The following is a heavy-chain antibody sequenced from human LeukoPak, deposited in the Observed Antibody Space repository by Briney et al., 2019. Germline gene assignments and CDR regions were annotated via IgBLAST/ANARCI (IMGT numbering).Heavy chain of an antibody. D-gene: IGHD3-22*01. CDR1: GGSISSSSYY. CDR2: TYYSGST. CDR3: ARTTYYYDSSGYSLFDY. Sequence: PSETLSLTCTVSGGSISSSSYYWGWLRQPPGKGLEWSGSTYYSGSTYYNPSLKSRVTRSVDTAKNQFSLKLSSVTAADTAVYYCARTTYYYDSSGYSLFDYWGQGTLVTVSS. J-gene: IGHJ4*02. V-gene: IGHV4-39*01.